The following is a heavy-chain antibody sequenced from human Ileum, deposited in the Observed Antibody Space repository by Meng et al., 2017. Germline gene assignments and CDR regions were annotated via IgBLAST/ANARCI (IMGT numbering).Heavy chain of an antibody. J-gene: IGHJ4*02. CDR1: GGSITSGDYY. CDR2: IFYTGAT. V-gene: IGHV4-30-4*01. Sequence: QVQLQESGPGLVKPSQTLSLNCTVSGGSITSGDYYWSWIRQPPGKGLEWIGYIFYTGATYSNPSLKSRVTVSLDTSKSQFSLKLSSVTAADTAIYYCVSERRRSYFFDYWGPGALVTVSS. CDR3: VSERRRSYFFDY.